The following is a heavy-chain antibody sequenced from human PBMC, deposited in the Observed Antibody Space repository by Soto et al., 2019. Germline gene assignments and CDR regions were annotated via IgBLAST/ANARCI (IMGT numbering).Heavy chain of an antibody. J-gene: IGHJ4*02. D-gene: IGHD3-22*01. V-gene: IGHV3-23*01. CDR1: GFIFSNYV. Sequence: GGSLRLSCAASGFIFSNYVMSWVRQAPGKGLEWVSSISDSGGTTYYADSVKGRFTISRDNSKNTLYLQMNSLRAEDTAVYYCAKDTYYDSSGYPTRFDYWGQGTLVTVSS. CDR2: ISDSGGTT. CDR3: AKDTYYDSSGYPTRFDY.